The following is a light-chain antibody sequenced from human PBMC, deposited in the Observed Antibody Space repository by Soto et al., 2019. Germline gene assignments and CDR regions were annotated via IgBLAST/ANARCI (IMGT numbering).Light chain of an antibody. J-gene: IGKJ1*01. CDR2: KAS. Sequence: DIQMTQSPSTLSASVGDRVTITCRASQSISIWLAWYQQKPGKAPDLLIYKASSLESGVPSRFSGSGSGTEFTLTISSLQPDDFATYYYQQYDSNPWAFGQGTKVEIK. V-gene: IGKV1-5*03. CDR3: QQYDSNPWA. CDR1: QSISIW.